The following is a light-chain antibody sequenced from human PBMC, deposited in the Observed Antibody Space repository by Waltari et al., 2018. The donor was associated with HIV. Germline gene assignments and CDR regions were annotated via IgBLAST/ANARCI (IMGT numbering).Light chain of an antibody. V-gene: IGKV4-1*01. CDR2: WAS. CDR3: QQYYSLPFT. CDR1: QSVLYSPSSKNY. Sequence: DILLTQSPDSLLVSLAARATINCNPRQSVLYSPSSKNYLAWYQQKPRQSPKLLIYWASTRESGVPDRCSGGGSGTDFTLTISSLQAEDVAVYYCQQYYSLPFTFGPGTKVDIK. J-gene: IGKJ3*01.